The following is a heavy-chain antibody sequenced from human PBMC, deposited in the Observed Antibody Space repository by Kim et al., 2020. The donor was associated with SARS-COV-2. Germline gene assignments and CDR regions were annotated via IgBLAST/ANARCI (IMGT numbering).Heavy chain of an antibody. J-gene: IGHJ4*02. D-gene: IGHD3-22*01. CDR1: GFTFDDYA. CDR2: INWNSGNI. Sequence: GGSLRLSCAASGFTFDDYAMHWVRQAPGKGLEWVSGINWNSGNIGYVDSVKGRFTISRDNAKKSLHLQMNNLGTEDTALYYCAKGASYYYDSSGYFDYWGQGTLVTVSS. V-gene: IGHV3-9*01. CDR3: AKGASYYYDSSGYFDY.